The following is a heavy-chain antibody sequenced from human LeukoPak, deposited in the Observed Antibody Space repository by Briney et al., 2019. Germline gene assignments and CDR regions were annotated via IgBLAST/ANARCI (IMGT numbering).Heavy chain of an antibody. CDR2: VYYTGST. D-gene: IGHD2-8*01. V-gene: IGHV4-39*01. Sequence: SETLSLTCTVSGGSTSSSSYFWGWIRQPPEKGLDWIGNVYYTGSTYYNPSLLSRVTVSVDTSKNQFSLRLSSVTAADTAMYYCARVHGHPYYFDYWGQGILVTVSS. J-gene: IGHJ4*02. CDR3: ARVHGHPYYFDY. CDR1: GGSTSSSSYF.